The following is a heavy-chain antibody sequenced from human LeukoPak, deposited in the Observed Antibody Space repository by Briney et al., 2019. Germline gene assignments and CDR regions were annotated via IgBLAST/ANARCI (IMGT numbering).Heavy chain of an antibody. D-gene: IGHD4/OR15-4a*01. CDR2: ISSSSSYI. Sequence: GGSLRLSCAASGFTFSSYSMNWVRQAPGKGLEWVSSISSSSSYIYYADSVKGRFTISRDNAKNSLYLQMNSLRAEDTAVYYCARVADYFDAFDIWGQGTMVTVSS. V-gene: IGHV3-21*01. CDR1: GFTFSSYS. J-gene: IGHJ3*02. CDR3: ARVADYFDAFDI.